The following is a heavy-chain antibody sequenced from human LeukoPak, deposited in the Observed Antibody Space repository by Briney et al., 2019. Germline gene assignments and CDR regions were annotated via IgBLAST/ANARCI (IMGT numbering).Heavy chain of an antibody. J-gene: IGHJ4*02. CDR3: ARGGIQVSGIDEFDY. V-gene: IGHV3-48*04. Sequence: GGSLRLSCAASDFAFSSYTMHWVRQAPGKGLEWLSDISSGSSTIDYADSVKGRFTISRDNAKKSLYLQMNSLRAEDTAVYYCARGGIQVSGIDEFDYWGQGTLVTVSS. CDR2: ISSGSSTI. CDR1: DFAFSSYT. D-gene: IGHD6-19*01.